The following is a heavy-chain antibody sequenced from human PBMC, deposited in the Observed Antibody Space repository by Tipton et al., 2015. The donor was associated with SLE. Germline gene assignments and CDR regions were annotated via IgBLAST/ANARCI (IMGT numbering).Heavy chain of an antibody. J-gene: IGHJ4*02. V-gene: IGHV4-59*01. CDR3: ARDRVGGGGHFDY. CDR1: GGSISSYY. D-gene: IGHD2-15*01. CDR2: IYYSGST. Sequence: TLSLTCTVSGGSISSYYWSWIRQPPGKGLEWIGYIYYSGSTNYNPSLKSRVTISVDTSKNQFSLKLSSVTAADTAVYYCARDRVGGGGHFDYWGQGTLVTVSS.